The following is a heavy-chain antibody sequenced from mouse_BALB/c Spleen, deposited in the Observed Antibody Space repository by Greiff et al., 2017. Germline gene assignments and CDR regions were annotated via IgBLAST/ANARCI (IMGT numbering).Heavy chain of an antibody. CDR3: TRGICYGSSPYAMDY. Sequence: EVQLVESGGGLVQPGGSMKLSCVASGFTFSNYWMNWVRQSPEKGLEWVAEIRLKSNNYATHYAESVKGRFTISRDDSKSSVYLQMNNLRAEDTGIYYCTRGICYGSSPYAMDYWGQGTSVTVSA. CDR1: GFTFSNYW. J-gene: IGHJ4*01. CDR2: IRLKSNNYAT. D-gene: IGHD1-1*01. V-gene: IGHV6-6*02.